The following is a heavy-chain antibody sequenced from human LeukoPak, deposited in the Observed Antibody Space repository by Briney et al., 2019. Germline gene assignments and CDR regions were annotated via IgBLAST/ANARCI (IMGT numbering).Heavy chain of an antibody. CDR2: ISGSGGST. J-gene: IGHJ5*02. Sequence: PGGSLRLSCAAPGFTFSSYAMSWVRQAPGKGLEWVSAISGSGGSTYYADSVKGRFTISRDNSKNTLYLQMNSLRAEDTAVYYCAKDTDYYGSGSYSDTWGQGTLVTVSS. CDR3: AKDTDYYGSGSYSDT. CDR1: GFTFSSYA. D-gene: IGHD3-10*01. V-gene: IGHV3-23*01.